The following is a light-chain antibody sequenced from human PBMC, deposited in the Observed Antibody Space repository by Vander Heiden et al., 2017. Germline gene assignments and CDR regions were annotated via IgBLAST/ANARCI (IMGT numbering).Light chain of an antibody. CDR2: QDT. CDR1: KLGDKY. Sequence: SYELTQSPSVSVSPGQTASITCSGNKLGDKYACWYQQKPGQSPVLVIYQDTKRPSGIPGRFAGSNSGNTATLTISGTQAMDEADYYCQAWHTSTVVFGGGTKLTVL. CDR3: QAWHTSTVV. V-gene: IGLV3-1*01. J-gene: IGLJ2*01.